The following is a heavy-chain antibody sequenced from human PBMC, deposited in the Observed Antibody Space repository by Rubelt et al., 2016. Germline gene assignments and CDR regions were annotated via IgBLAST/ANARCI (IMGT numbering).Heavy chain of an antibody. D-gene: IGHD5-24*01. J-gene: IGHJ3*02. Sequence: QVQLVQSGAEVKKPGASVKVSCKASGYTFTSYGISWVRQAPGQGLEWLGWISAYNGNTTDAQKRQGRVTMTTDTSTSTAYMELRSLRSDDTAGYYCARRDGYNWDDAFDIWGQGTMVTVSS. CDR1: GYTFTSYG. CDR2: ISAYNGNT. V-gene: IGHV1-18*01. CDR3: ARRDGYNWDDAFDI.